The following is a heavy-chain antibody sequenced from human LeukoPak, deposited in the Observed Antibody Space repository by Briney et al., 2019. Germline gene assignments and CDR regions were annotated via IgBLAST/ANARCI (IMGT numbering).Heavy chain of an antibody. CDR1: GGSFSSYY. V-gene: IGHV4-34*01. D-gene: IGHD6-19*01. CDR3: ARRSHAVSRSSGWDPRYYFDY. J-gene: IGHJ4*02. CDR2: INHSGST. Sequence: SETLSLTCAVYGGSFSSYYWSWIRQPPGKGLEWIGEINHSGSTTYNPSPKSRVTISVDTSKNQFSLKLSSVTAAETAVYYRARRSHAVSRSSGWDPRYYFDYWGEGTLVTVSS.